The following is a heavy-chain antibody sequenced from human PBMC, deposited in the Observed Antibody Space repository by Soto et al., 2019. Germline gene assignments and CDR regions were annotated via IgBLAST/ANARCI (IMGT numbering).Heavy chain of an antibody. CDR1: GGSISSGGYS. Sequence: QLQLQESGSGLVKPSQTLSLTCAVSGGSISSGGYSWSWIRQPPGKGLEWIGYIYHSGSTYYNPSLKSRVTISVDRSKNQFSLKLSSVTAADTAVYYCARAHYYDRSVDYYYYGMDVWGQGTTVTVSS. J-gene: IGHJ6*02. CDR2: IYHSGST. CDR3: ARAHYYDRSVDYYYYGMDV. D-gene: IGHD3-22*01. V-gene: IGHV4-30-2*01.